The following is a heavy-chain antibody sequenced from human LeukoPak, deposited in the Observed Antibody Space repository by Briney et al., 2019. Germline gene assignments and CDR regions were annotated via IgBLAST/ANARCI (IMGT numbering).Heavy chain of an antibody. CDR2: ISGSGSDI. J-gene: IGHJ4*02. Sequence: PGGSLRLSCVVSGFGFSDSYMTWIRQTPGKGLEWLAYISGSGSDIYYADSVKGRFTISRDNSKNTLYLQMNSLRAEDTAVYYCAKTERFGLRMPYFDYWGQGTLVTVSS. V-gene: IGHV3-11*01. CDR1: GFGFSDSY. CDR3: AKTERFGLRMPYFDY. D-gene: IGHD3-10*01.